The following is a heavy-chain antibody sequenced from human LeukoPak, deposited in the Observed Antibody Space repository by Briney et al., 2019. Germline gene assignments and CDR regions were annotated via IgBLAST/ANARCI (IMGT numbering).Heavy chain of an antibody. D-gene: IGHD3-10*01. V-gene: IGHV4-34*01. J-gene: IGHJ4*02. CDR3: ARDLPYYYGSGSPRFDY. CDR1: GGSLSGYY. Sequence: PSETLSLTCAVYGGSLSGYYWSWIRQPPGKGLEWIGEINHSGSTNYNPSLKSRVTISVDTSKNQFSLKLSSVTAADTAVYYCARDLPYYYGSGSPRFDYWGQGTLVTVSS. CDR2: INHSGST.